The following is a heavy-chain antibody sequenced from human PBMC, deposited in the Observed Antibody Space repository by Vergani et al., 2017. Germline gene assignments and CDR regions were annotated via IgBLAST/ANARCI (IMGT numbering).Heavy chain of an antibody. J-gene: IGHJ4*02. Sequence: QVQLQESGPGLVKPSETLSLTCTVSNDSVSNTFYYWGWIRQTPGKGLEWIGSIYYSGSTYYNPSLKSRVTISVDTSKNQFSLKLSSVTAADTAVYYCAREAIGVEEMAALGYWGQGTLVTVSS. D-gene: IGHD5-24*01. CDR1: NDSVSNTFYY. V-gene: IGHV4-39*07. CDR2: IYYSGST. CDR3: AREAIGVEEMAALGY.